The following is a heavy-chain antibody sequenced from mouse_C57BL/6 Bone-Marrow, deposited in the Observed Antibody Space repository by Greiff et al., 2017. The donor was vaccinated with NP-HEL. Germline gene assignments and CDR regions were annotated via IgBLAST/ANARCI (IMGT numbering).Heavy chain of an antibody. D-gene: IGHD1-1*01. V-gene: IGHV1-62-2*01. Sequence: VQLQESGAELVKPGASVKLSCKASGYTFTEYTIHWVKQRSGQGLEWIGWFYPGSGSIKYNEKFKDKATLTADKSSSTVYMELSRLTSEDSAVYSCARHAPYYYGSSYYYAMDYWGQGTSVTVSS. J-gene: IGHJ4*01. CDR1: GYTFTEYT. CDR3: ARHAPYYYGSSYYYAMDY. CDR2: FYPGSGSI.